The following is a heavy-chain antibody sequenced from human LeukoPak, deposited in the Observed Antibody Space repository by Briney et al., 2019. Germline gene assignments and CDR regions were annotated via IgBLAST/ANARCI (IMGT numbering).Heavy chain of an antibody. CDR1: GFTFSSYW. CDR2: INSDGSST. D-gene: IGHD3-22*01. CDR3: AREGPDSSGYYSDY. V-gene: IGHV3-74*01. Sequence: PGGSLRLSCAASGFTFSSYWMHWVRQAPGKGLVWVSRINSDGSSTAYADSVKGRFTISRDNAKNTLYLHMNSLRDEDRAVYYCAREGPDSSGYYSDYWGQGTLVTVSS. J-gene: IGHJ4*02.